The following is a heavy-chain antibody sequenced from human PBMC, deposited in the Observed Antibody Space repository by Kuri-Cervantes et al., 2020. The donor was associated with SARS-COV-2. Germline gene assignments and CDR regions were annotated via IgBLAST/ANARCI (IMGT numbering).Heavy chain of an antibody. J-gene: IGHJ5*02. Sequence: GSLRLSCTVSGGSIRSYYWSWIRQPPGKGLEWIGNIYNNIYDTVTTYYNPSLKSRVTISVDTSKNQFSLKLSSVTAADTAVYYCARRDLSSTSINNWFDPWGQGTLVTVSS. CDR3: ARRDLSSTSINNWFDP. V-gene: IGHV4-59*08. CDR1: GGSIRSYY. CDR2: IYNNIYDTVTT. D-gene: IGHD2-2*01.